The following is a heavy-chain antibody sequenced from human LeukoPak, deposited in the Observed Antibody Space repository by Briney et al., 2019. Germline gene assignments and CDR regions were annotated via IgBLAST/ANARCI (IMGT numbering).Heavy chain of an antibody. V-gene: IGHV3-48*01. CDR2: ITSDSTTI. CDR3: ARAPRSWPGMVDY. CDR1: GFSFGRYS. Sequence: GGSLRLAWAASGFSFGRYSMNWVRQAPGRGLGWVAYITSDSTTIFYADSVEGRFTPSRENAKTSLYLQINSLRAGDTAVYSCARAPRSWPGMVDYWGRGTLVTVSS. J-gene: IGHJ4*02. D-gene: IGHD6-13*01.